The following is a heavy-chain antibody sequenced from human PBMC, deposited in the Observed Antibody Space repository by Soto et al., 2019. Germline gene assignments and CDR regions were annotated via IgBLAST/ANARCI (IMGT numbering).Heavy chain of an antibody. CDR1: GGSISSYY. CDR2: IYYSGST. J-gene: IGHJ6*02. V-gene: IGHV4-59*01. Sequence: SSETLSLTCTVSGGSISSYYWSWIRQPPGKGLEWIGYIYYSGSTNYNPSLKSRVTISVDTSKNQFSLKLSSVTAADTAVYYCARDRTYYYDSSGYYRTHYYYYYGMDVWGQGTTVTVSS. CDR3: ARDRTYYYDSSGYYRTHYYYYYGMDV. D-gene: IGHD3-22*01.